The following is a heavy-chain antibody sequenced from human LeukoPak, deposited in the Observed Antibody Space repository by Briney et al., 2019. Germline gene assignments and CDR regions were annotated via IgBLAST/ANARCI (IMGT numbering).Heavy chain of an antibody. V-gene: IGHV1-69*04. D-gene: IGHD3-10*01. CDR3: ARGLDPGTFDI. J-gene: IGHJ3*02. CDR2: IIPILGIA. CDR1: GGTFSSYA. Sequence: ASVKVSCKASGGTFSSYAISWVRQAPGQGLEWMGRIIPILGIANYAQKFQGRVTITADKSTSTAYMELSSLRSEDTAVYYCARGLDPGTFDIWGQGTMVTVSS.